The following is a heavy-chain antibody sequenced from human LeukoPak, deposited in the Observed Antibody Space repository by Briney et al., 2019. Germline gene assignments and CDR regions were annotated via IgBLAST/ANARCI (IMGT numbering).Heavy chain of an antibody. CDR2: ISSNGGST. D-gene: IGHD3-9*01. J-gene: IGHJ4*02. V-gene: IGHV3-64*01. CDR3: ARARYDILTGYTFDY. CDR1: RLTFSSHA. Sequence: PGGSLRLSCAASRLTFSSHAMHSVRQAPGKGLEYVSAISSNGGSTYYANSVKGRFTISRDNFKDTLYLQMGSLRAEDLAVYYCARARYDILTGYTFDYWGQGTLVTVSS.